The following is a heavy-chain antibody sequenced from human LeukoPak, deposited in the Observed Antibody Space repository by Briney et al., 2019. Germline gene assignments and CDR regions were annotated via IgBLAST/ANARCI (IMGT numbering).Heavy chain of an antibody. V-gene: IGHV4-4*07. CDR1: GGSISSYY. D-gene: IGHD1-14*01. CDR2: IYTSGST. J-gene: IGHJ4*02. CDR3: ARDLFPDAPEYYFDY. Sequence: SETLSLTCTVSGGSISSYYWSWIRQPAGKGLEWIGRIYTSGSTNYNPSLKSRVTMSVDTSKNQFSLKLSSVTAADTAVYYCARDLFPDAPEYYFDYWGQGTLVTVSS.